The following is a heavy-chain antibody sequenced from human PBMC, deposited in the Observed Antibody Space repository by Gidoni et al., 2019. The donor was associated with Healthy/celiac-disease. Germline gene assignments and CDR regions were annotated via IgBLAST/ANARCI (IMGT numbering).Heavy chain of an antibody. V-gene: IGHV3-43*01. CDR3: AKDISGSGFDY. D-gene: IGHD6-19*01. CDR2: SSWDGGST. Sequence: EVQLVESVGVVVQRGGSLRLPCAASGFTFDDYTMHWVRQAPGKGLEWISLSSWDGGSTYYANSVKGRFTITRDNSKNSLNLQMNSLRTEDTALYYCAKDISGSGFDYWGQGTLVTVSS. CDR1: GFTFDDYT. J-gene: IGHJ4*02.